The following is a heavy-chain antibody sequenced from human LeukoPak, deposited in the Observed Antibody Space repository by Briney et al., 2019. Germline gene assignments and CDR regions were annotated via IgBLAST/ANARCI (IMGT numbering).Heavy chain of an antibody. CDR2: IIPIFGTA. Sequence: SVKVSCKASGGTFSSYAISWVRQAPGQGLEWMGGIIPIFGTANYAQKFQGRVTITADESTSTAYMELSSLRSEDTAVYYCASFEKVYYYDSSGPIRHYYYYGMDVWGQGTTVTVSS. J-gene: IGHJ6*02. V-gene: IGHV1-69*01. D-gene: IGHD3-22*01. CDR1: GGTFSSYA. CDR3: ASFEKVYYYDSSGPIRHYYYYGMDV.